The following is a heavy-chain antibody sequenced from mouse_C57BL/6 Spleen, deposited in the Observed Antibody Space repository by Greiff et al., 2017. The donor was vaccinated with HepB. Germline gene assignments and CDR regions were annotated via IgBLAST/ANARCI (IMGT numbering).Heavy chain of an antibody. J-gene: IGHJ3*01. CDR1: GYSFTDYN. V-gene: IGHV1-39*01. CDR2: INPNYGTT. D-gene: IGHD4-1*01. Sequence: EVKLVESGPELVKPGASVKISCKASGYSFTDYNMNWVKQSNGKSLEWIGVINPNYGTTSYNQKFKGKATLTVDQSSSTAYMQLNSLTSEDSAVYYCARGELGRRPFAYWGQGTLVTVSA. CDR3: ARGELGRRPFAY.